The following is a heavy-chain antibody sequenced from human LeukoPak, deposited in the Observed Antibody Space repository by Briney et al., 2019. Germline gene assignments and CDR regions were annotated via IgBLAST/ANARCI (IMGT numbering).Heavy chain of an antibody. CDR3: ARGRDRHDGSYSYYFDY. Sequence: SETLSLTCAVSGGSISSGGYSWSWIRQPPGKGLEWIGYIYHSGSTYYNPSLKSRVTISVDRSKNQFSLKLSSVTAADTAVYYCARGRDRHDGSYSYYFDYWGQGTLVTVSS. J-gene: IGHJ4*02. CDR1: GGSISSGGYS. D-gene: IGHD1-26*01. V-gene: IGHV4-30-2*01. CDR2: IYHSGST.